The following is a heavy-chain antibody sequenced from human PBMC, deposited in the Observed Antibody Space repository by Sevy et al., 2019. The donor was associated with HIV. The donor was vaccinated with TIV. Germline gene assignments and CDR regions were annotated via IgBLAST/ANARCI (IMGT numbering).Heavy chain of an antibody. D-gene: IGHD5-18*01. CDR1: GFTFSYYY. V-gene: IGHV3-11*06. J-gene: IGHJ4*02. CDR3: ARVRYNYGQKYFDY. CDR2: ISTSSSYT. Sequence: GSLRLSCTASGFTFSYYYMSWIRQAPGKGLEWVSYISTSSSYTSYPDSVKGQFTISRDNAKNSLYLQMNSLRVEDTAVYYCARVRYNYGQKYFDYWGQGTLVTVSS.